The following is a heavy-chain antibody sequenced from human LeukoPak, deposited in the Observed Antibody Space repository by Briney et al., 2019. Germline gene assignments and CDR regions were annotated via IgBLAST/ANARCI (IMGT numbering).Heavy chain of an antibody. V-gene: IGHV3-30-3*01. CDR3: ATLPT. CDR1: GFTFSSYA. Sequence: PGGSLRLSCAASGFTFSSYAMHWVRRAPGKGLEWVAVISYDGNNKYYADSVKGRFTISRDNSKNTLYLQMNSLRAEDTALYYCATLPTWGQGTLVTVSS. D-gene: IGHD4-17*01. CDR2: ISYDGNNK. J-gene: IGHJ4*02.